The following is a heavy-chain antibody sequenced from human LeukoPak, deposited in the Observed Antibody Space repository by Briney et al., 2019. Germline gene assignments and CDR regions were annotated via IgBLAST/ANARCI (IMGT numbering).Heavy chain of an antibody. CDR1: GGTFSSYA. CDR2: IIPIFGTA. CDR3: ASPVGYCSSTSCQENDAFDI. D-gene: IGHD2-2*01. J-gene: IGHJ3*02. Sequence: ASVKVSCKASGGTFSSYAISWVRQAPGQGLEWMGGIIPIFGTANYAQKFQGRVTITADESTSTAYMELSSLRSEDTAVYYCASPVGYCSSTSCQENDAFDIWGQGTMVTVSS. V-gene: IGHV1-69*13.